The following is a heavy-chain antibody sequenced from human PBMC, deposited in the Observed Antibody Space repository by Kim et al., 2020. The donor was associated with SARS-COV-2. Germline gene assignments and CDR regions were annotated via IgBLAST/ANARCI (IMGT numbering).Heavy chain of an antibody. CDR1: GDIFTDLF. Sequence: ASVKVSCKVSGDIFTDLFIHWVRQAPGKGLEWMGGFDPEDGETMYAQKFQGRVTMTEDTSTDTVYMELSSLRSEDTAVYYCATDGLYDSSAYSRFDYWGQGTLVTVSS. CDR3: ATDGLYDSSAYSRFDY. J-gene: IGHJ4*02. D-gene: IGHD3-22*01. CDR2: FDPEDGET. V-gene: IGHV1-24*01.